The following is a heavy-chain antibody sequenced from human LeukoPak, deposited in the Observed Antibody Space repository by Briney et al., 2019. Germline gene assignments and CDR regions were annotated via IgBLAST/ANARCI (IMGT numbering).Heavy chain of an antibody. V-gene: IGHV3-73*01. Sequence: GGSLRLSCAASGFTFSGSAMHWVRQASGKGLEWVGRIRSKANSYATAYAASVKGRFTISRDDSKNTAYLQMNSLETEDTAVYYCTSRGGIDCSSTSCYFPWGQGTLVTVSS. D-gene: IGHD2-2*01. J-gene: IGHJ5*02. CDR1: GFTFSGSA. CDR2: IRSKANSYAT. CDR3: TSRGGIDCSSTSCYFP.